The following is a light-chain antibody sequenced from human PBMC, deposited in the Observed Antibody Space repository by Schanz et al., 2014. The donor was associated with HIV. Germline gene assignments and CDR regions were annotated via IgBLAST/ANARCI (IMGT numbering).Light chain of an antibody. V-gene: IGLV2-8*01. CDR1: SGDVSVHNY. J-gene: IGLJ2*01. Sequence: QSVLTQPASVSGSPGQSVTISCTEASGDVSVHNYVSWYQQHPGKAPKLIIFDVSERPSAVPDRFSGSKSGNTASLTVSGLQPEDEADYYCSSYGGNNNLVFGGGTKLTVL. CDR2: DVS. CDR3: SSYGGNNNLV.